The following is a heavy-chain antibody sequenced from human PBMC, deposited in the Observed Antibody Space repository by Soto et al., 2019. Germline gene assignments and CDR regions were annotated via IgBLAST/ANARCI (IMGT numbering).Heavy chain of an antibody. CDR3: ARERYGGNSADAFDT. Sequence: SVKVSCEASGGSLSSCTRRWVRQDNGQGLEWMGRIIPILGIANYAQKFQGRVTITADKSTSTAYMELSSLRSEDTAVYYCARERYGGNSADAFDTWGPGTMVTVS. V-gene: IGHV1-69*04. D-gene: IGHD4-17*01. CDR1: GGSLSSCT. J-gene: IGHJ3*02. CDR2: IIPILGIA.